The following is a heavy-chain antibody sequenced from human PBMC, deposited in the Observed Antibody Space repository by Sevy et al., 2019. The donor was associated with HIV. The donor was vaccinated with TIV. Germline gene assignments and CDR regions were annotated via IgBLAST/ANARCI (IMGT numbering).Heavy chain of an antibody. V-gene: IGHV4-59*11. CDR3: ARGGSSFDY. D-gene: IGHD6-13*01. CDR1: GGSMSGHY. CDR2: FDYSGSA. Sequence: SETLSLTCAVSGGSMSGHYWSWIRQPPGKGLEWIGYFDYSGSANYNPSLKSRVTISVDTSKNQFSLKLKSVTAADTAVYYCARGGSSFDYWGQGTLVTVSS. J-gene: IGHJ4*02.